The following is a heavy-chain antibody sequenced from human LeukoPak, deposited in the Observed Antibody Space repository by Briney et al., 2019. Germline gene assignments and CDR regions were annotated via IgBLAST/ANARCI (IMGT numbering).Heavy chain of an antibody. D-gene: IGHD1-26*01. Sequence: PGGSLRLSCAASGFTYSSYSMNWVRQAPGKGLEWVSSLSSSSSYIYYADSVKGRFTISRDNAKNLLYLQMNSLRAEDTAVYYCARSREWELGDYWGQGTLVTVSS. V-gene: IGHV3-21*06. CDR1: GFTYSSYS. CDR3: ARSREWELGDY. CDR2: LSSSSSYI. J-gene: IGHJ4*02.